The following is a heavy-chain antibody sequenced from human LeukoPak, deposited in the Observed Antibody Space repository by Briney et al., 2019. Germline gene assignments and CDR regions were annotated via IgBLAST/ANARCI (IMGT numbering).Heavy chain of an antibody. CDR3: ARERVVVVATTYYYYGMDV. J-gene: IGHJ6*04. CDR1: GFTFSNYA. Sequence: PGGSLRLSCAASGFTFSNYAMHWVRQAPGKGLEWVAVMSYDGTNKYYADSVKGRFTISRDNSKNTLYLQMNSLRAGDTAVYYCARERVVVVATTYYYYGMDVWGKGTTVTVSS. V-gene: IGHV3-30*04. CDR2: MSYDGTNK. D-gene: IGHD2-15*01.